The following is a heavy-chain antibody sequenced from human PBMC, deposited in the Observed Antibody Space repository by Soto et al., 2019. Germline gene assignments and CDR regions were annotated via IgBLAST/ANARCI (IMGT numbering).Heavy chain of an antibody. V-gene: IGHV3-23*01. CDR2: ISGSGGST. Sequence: HPGGSLRLSCAASGFTFSSYALSWVRQAPGKGLEWVSAISGSGGSTYYADSVKGRFTISRDNSKNTLYLQMNSLRAEDTAVYYCANIGAPHSVNYYVDVWGKGTTVTVSS. J-gene: IGHJ6*03. D-gene: IGHD1-26*01. CDR3: ANIGAPHSVNYYVDV. CDR1: GFTFSSYA.